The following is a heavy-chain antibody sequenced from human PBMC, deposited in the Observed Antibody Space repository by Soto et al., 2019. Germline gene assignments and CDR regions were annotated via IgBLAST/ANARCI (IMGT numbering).Heavy chain of an antibody. Sequence: GGSLRLSCAASGFTFSDYYMSWIRQAPGKGLEWVSYISSSSSYTNYADSVKGRFTISRDNAKNSLYLQMNSLRAEDTAVYYCARALTATGTTFRSFYYVLDFWGQGSSVIVSS. V-gene: IGHV3-11*05. J-gene: IGHJ6*02. CDR1: GFTFSDYY. CDR3: ARALTATGTTFRSFYYVLDF. CDR2: ISSSSSYT. D-gene: IGHD1-1*01.